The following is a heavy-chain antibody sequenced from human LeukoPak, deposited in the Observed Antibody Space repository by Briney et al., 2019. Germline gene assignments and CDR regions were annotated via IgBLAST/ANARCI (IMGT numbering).Heavy chain of an antibody. Sequence: ASVKVSCKASGYTFTGYYIHWVRQAPGQGLEWMGQINPNSGGTNYAQKFQGRVTMTRDTSISTAYMELSRLRSDDTAVYYCARDHGDYENYFDYWGQGTLVTVSS. CDR1: GYTFTGYY. CDR3: ARDHGDYENYFDY. V-gene: IGHV1-2*06. D-gene: IGHD4-17*01. CDR2: INPNSGGT. J-gene: IGHJ4*02.